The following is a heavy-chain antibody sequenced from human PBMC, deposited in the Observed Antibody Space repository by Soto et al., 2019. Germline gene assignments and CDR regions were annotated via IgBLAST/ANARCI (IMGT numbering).Heavy chain of an antibody. Sequence: ASVKVSCKVSGYTLTELSMHWVRQAPGKGLEWMGGFDPEDGETIYAQKFQGRVTITADKSTSTAYMELSSLRSEDTAVYYCARDYGEYGTYWYFDLWGRGTLVTVSS. J-gene: IGHJ2*01. CDR2: FDPEDGET. CDR1: GYTLTELS. D-gene: IGHD4-17*01. CDR3: ARDYGEYGTYWYFDL. V-gene: IGHV1-24*01.